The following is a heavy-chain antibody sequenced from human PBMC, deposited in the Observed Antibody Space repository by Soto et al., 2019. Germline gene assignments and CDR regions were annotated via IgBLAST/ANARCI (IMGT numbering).Heavy chain of an antibody. J-gene: IGHJ4*02. V-gene: IGHV4-39*01. CDR3: ARTGEGMFGVDTGRFDD. CDR1: GGSISSSSYY. CDR2: IYYSGST. D-gene: IGHD3-3*01. Sequence: NPPETLSLTCTASGGSISSSSYYWGWIRQPPGKGLEWIGSIYYSGSTYYNPSLKSRVTISVDTSKNQFSLKLSSVTAADTAVYNCARTGEGMFGVDTGRFDDGGQGTLVAVSS.